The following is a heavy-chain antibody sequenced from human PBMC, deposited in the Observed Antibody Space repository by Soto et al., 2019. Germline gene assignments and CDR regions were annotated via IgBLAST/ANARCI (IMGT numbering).Heavy chain of an antibody. CDR3: ARDQYYSFDY. CDR1: GFTFSSYS. CDR2: ISSSGSAI. Sequence: GGSLILSCAASGFTFSSYSMNWVRQAPGKGLEWVSYISSSGSAIYYADSVKGRFTISRDNAKNSLDLQMNSLRTEDTAVYYCARDQYYSFDYWGQGTLVTVSS. J-gene: IGHJ4*02. V-gene: IGHV3-48*01. D-gene: IGHD4-4*01.